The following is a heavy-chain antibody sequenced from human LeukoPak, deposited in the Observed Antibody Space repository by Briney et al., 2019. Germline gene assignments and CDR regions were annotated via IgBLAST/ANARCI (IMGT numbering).Heavy chain of an antibody. V-gene: IGHV3-7*01. Sequence: PGGSLRLSCAASGFNFSTYGMTWVRQVLGKGLEWVANIKEDGSEIYYVDAVKGRFSISRDNAKTSLYLQMNNLSVADTAVYYCVTDQTGRHPYFFDYWGQGTLVTVSS. CDR1: GFNFSTYG. D-gene: IGHD3-10*01. CDR3: VTDQTGRHPYFFDY. J-gene: IGHJ4*02. CDR2: IKEDGSEI.